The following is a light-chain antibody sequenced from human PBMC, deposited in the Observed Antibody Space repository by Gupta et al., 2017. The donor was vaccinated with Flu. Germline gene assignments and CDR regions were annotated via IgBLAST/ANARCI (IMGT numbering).Light chain of an antibody. V-gene: IGKV3-20*01. CDR3: QQYGTSRT. CDR2: GAS. CDR1: QSVSSSY. J-gene: IGKJ2*01. Sequence: PCTLSLSPGERAALSCRASQSVSSSYLAWYQQRPGQAPRLLIYGASSRATGTPDRFSGSGSGTDFTLTISRLEPEDFAVYYCQQYGTSRTFGQGTKLEIK.